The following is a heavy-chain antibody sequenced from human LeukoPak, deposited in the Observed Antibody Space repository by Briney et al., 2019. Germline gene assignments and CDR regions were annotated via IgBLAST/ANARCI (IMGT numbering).Heavy chain of an antibody. J-gene: IGHJ4*02. Sequence: ASVKVSCKASGYTFTSYDINWVRQATGQGLEWMGWMNPNSGNTGYAQKFQGRVTMTRNTSISTAYMELSSLRSEDTAVYYCARVSGCTHGVCSMFSFRSGGFDYWGQGTLVTASS. CDR3: ARVSGCTHGVCSMFSFRSGGFDY. CDR1: GYTFTSYD. D-gene: IGHD2-8*01. V-gene: IGHV1-8*01. CDR2: MNPNSGNT.